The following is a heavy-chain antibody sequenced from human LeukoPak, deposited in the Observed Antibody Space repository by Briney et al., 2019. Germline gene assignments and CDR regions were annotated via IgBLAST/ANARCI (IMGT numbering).Heavy chain of an antibody. CDR3: ARMSVVVRGMDV. CDR1: GGSISSSSYY. D-gene: IGHD2-2*01. V-gene: IGHV4-39*01. J-gene: IGHJ6*02. Sequence: SETLSLTRTVSGGSISSSSYYWGWIRQPPGKGLEWIGSIYYSGSTYYNPSLKSRVTISVDTSKNQFSLKLSSVTAADTAVYYCARMSVVVRGMDVWGQGTTVTVSS. CDR2: IYYSGST.